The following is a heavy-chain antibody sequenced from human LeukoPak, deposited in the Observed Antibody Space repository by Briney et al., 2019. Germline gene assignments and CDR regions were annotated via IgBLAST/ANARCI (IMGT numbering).Heavy chain of an antibody. CDR1: GFTFSSYS. J-gene: IGHJ6*02. Sequence: GGSLRLSCAASGFTFSSYSMNWVRQAPGKGLEWVSSISSSSSYIYYADSVKGRFTISRDNAKNSLYLQMNSLRAEDTAVYYCARDEGSYYYYYGMDVWSQGTTVTVSS. D-gene: IGHD5-18*01. V-gene: IGHV3-21*01. CDR2: ISSSSSYI. CDR3: ARDEGSYYYYYGMDV.